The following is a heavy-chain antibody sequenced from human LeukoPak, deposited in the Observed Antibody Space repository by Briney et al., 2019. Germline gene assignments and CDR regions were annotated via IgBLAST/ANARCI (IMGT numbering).Heavy chain of an antibody. Sequence: PGGSLRLSCAASGFTISSYSMNWVRQAPGKGLEWVSYISSSSSTIYYADSVKGRFTISRDNAKNSLYLQMNSLRAEDTAVYYCARSIYSSTSCYWKWIAYWGQGTLVTVSS. V-gene: IGHV3-48*01. CDR1: GFTISSYS. D-gene: IGHD2-2*01. CDR3: ARSIYSSTSCYWKWIAY. CDR2: ISSSSSTI. J-gene: IGHJ4*02.